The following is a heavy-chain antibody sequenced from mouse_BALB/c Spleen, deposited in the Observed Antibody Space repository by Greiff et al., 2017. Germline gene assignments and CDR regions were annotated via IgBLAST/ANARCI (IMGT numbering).Heavy chain of an antibody. J-gene: IGHJ4*01. CDR1: GYSITSGYY. Sequence: EVKLMESGPGLVKPSQSLSLTCSVTGYSITSGYYWNWIRQFPGNKLEWMGYISYDGSNNYNPSLKNRISITRDTSKNQFFLKLNSVTTEDTATYYCARGGLFYAMDYWGQGTSVTVSS. V-gene: IGHV3-6*02. CDR2: ISYDGSN. CDR3: ARGGLFYAMDY. D-gene: IGHD3-3*01.